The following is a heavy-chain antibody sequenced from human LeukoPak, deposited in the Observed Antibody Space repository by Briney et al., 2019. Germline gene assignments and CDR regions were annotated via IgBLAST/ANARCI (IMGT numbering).Heavy chain of an antibody. CDR1: GFTFSFYG. D-gene: IGHD3/OR15-3a*01. CDR2: ISGSGGST. J-gene: IGHJ4*02. CDR3: AKRSNFWTGYLDY. Sequence: GGSLILSCAASGFTFSFYGMSWVRQAPGKGLEWVSVISGSGGSTYYADSVKGRFTISRDNPKDTLFLQMNSLRTEDTAVYYCAKRSNFWTGYLDYWGQGTLVTVSS. V-gene: IGHV3-23*01.